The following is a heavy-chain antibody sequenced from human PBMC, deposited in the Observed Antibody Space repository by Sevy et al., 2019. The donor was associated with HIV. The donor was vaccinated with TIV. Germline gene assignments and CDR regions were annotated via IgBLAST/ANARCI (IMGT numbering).Heavy chain of an antibody. CDR2: ISSVGGDK. CDR3: TRDAGYSIAWSPSDY. D-gene: IGHD6-19*01. Sequence: GGSLRLSCAASGLTFSSHAMHWVRQAPGKGLEWVALISSVGGDKFYADSVKDRFTVSRDNPKNTLYLQMNSLRPEDTATYYCTRDAGYSIAWSPSDYWGQGTLVTVSS. CDR1: GLTFSSHA. J-gene: IGHJ4*02. V-gene: IGHV3-30-3*01.